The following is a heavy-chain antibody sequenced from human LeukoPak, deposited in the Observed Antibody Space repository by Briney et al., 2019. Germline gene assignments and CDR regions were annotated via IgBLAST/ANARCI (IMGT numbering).Heavy chain of an antibody. CDR2: IFSSGNA. V-gene: IGHV4-4*07. J-gene: IGHJ2*01. CDR1: GGSFGTFY. D-gene: IGHD5-24*01. Sequence: PSETLSLTGSVSGGSFGTFYWSWIRQPAGKGLEWLGRIFSSGNANYNPSLKSRLTMSVDTSKNEFSLRLNSVTAADTAVYYCARWAHSVTYKSWFFDLWGRGTLVTVCS. CDR3: ARWAHSVTYKSWFFDL.